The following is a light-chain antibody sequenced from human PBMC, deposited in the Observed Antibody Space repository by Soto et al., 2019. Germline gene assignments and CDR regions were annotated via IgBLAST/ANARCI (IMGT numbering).Light chain of an antibody. CDR3: CSYAGSSTSYV. J-gene: IGLJ1*01. Sequence: QSALTQPASVSGSPGQSITISCTGTSSDVGSYNLVSWYQQHPGKAPKLMIYEGSKRPSGVSNRLSGSKSGNTASLTISGLQAEDEGDYYCCSYAGSSTSYVFGTGTKLTVL. V-gene: IGLV2-23*01. CDR1: SSDVGSYNL. CDR2: EGS.